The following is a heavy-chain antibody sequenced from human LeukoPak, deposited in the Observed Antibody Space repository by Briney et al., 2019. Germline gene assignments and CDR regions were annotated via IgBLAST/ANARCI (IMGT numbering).Heavy chain of an antibody. CDR3: ARSHPQLAARRWFDAFDI. CDR2: IYYSGST. V-gene: IGHV4-59*01. D-gene: IGHD6-6*01. CDR1: GGSISSYY. J-gene: IGHJ3*02. Sequence: SETLSLTCTVSGGSISSYYWSWIRQPPGKGLGWIGYIYYSGSTNYNPSLKSRVTISVDTSKNQFSLKLSSVTAADTAVYYCARSHPQLAARRWFDAFDIWGQGTMVTVSS.